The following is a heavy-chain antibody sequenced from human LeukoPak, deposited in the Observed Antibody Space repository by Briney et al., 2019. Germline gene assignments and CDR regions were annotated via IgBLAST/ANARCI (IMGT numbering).Heavy chain of an antibody. CDR3: NAVPARGVDY. V-gene: IGHV3-48*04. J-gene: IGHJ4*02. CDR2: ISRSRGTI. CDR1: GITFSDYS. D-gene: IGHD3-10*01. Sequence: GGSLRLSCAASGITFSDYSLNWVRQAPGKGLEWVSYISRSRGTIYYADSVRGRFTVSRDNAKNSLYLHMDSLRAEDTAVYYCNAVPARGVDYWGQGTLVTVSS.